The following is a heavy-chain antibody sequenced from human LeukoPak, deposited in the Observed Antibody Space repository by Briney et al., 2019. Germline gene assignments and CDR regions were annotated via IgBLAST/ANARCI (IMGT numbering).Heavy chain of an antibody. CDR3: ARGMDYDILTAKADYFDY. D-gene: IGHD3-9*01. CDR1: GYSFTSYW. CDR2: IYPGDSDT. V-gene: IGHV5-51*01. J-gene: IGHJ4*02. Sequence: GESLKISCKGSGYSFTSYWIGWVRQMPGKGLEWMGIIYPGDSDTRYSPSFQGQVTISADKSISTAYLQWSSLKASDTAMYYCARGMDYDILTAKADYFDYWGQGTLVTVSS.